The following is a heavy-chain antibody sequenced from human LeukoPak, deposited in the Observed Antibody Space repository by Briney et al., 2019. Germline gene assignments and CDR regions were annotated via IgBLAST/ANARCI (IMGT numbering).Heavy chain of an antibody. CDR1: GFPFSNAW. J-gene: IGHJ4*02. V-gene: IGHV3-15*01. CDR3: TTKHVGGTMPSDY. D-gene: IGHD3-16*01. Sequence: GGSLRLSCAASGFPFSNAWMSWVRRAPGKGLEWVGRIKSKTDGGTTDYAAPVKGRFTISRDDSKNTLYLQMNSLKTEDTAVYYCTTKHVGGTMPSDYWGQGTLVTVSS. CDR2: IKSKTDGGTT.